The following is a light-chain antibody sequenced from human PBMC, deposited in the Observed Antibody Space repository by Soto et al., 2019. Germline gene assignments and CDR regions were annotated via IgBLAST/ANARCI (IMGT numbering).Light chain of an antibody. CDR2: GAS. J-gene: IGKJ1*01. CDR3: QQYNNWPPVT. CDR1: QSVSSN. V-gene: IGKV3-15*01. Sequence: EIVITQSPATLTVSPGERATLSCRASQSVSSNLAWYQQKPGQAPRLLIYGASTRATGIPARFSGSGSGTEFTLTISSLQSEDFAAYYCQQYNNWPPVTFGQGTKVDIK.